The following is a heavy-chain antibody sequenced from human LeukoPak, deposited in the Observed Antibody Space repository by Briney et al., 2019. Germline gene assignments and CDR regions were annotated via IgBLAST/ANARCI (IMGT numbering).Heavy chain of an antibody. J-gene: IGHJ4*02. V-gene: IGHV3-30*18. CDR3: AKDSLRVRDYGYYFDY. CDR1: GFTFNNYG. Sequence: GRSLRLSCAASGFTFNNYGMHWVRQAPGKGLEWVAFISYDGGNKYYPDSGKGRFTISRDNSKNTVHLEMNSLRAEDTAVFYCAKDSLRVRDYGYYFDYWGQGTLVTVSS. CDR2: ISYDGGNK. D-gene: IGHD3-16*01.